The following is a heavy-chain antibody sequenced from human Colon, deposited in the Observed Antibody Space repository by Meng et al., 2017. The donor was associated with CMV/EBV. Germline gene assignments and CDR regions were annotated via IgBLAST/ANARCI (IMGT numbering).Heavy chain of an antibody. D-gene: IGHD1-26*01. CDR3: ANGRMGAATAVFDS. Sequence: CAVSGFCVRSAFVTLVRQAPGKGLEWVSAIYSGGDTHYADSVKGRCTISRDNSKNIVSLQINSLRVNDTAVYYCANGRMGAATAVFDSWGQRTLVTVSS. CDR1: GFCVRSAF. V-gene: IGHV3-53*01. CDR2: IYSGGDT. J-gene: IGHJ4*02.